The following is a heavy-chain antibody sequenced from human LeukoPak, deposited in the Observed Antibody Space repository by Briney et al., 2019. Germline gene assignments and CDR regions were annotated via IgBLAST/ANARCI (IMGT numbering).Heavy chain of an antibody. CDR3: TRGSLSGSSRDY. CDR1: GYTFTGYD. V-gene: IGHV1-8*01. J-gene: IGHJ4*02. D-gene: IGHD1-26*01. Sequence: ASVRVSCKASGYTFTGYDINWVRQATGQRLEWMGWMNPDTGVTGYAQKFQGRVTMTRNTSIDTAYMELSGLRSEDSAVYYCTRGSLSGSSRDYWGQGTLVTVSS. CDR2: MNPDTGVT.